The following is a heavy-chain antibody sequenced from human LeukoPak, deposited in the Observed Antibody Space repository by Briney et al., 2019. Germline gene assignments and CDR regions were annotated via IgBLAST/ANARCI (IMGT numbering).Heavy chain of an antibody. CDR2: IFSVDNTGSA. CDR1: GFPVSNNY. V-gene: IGHV3-66*02. CDR3: ARELRGYCSTTSCPFGY. J-gene: IGHJ4*02. Sequence: GGSLRLSCAASGFPVSNNYMSWVRQAPGKGLEWVSVIFSVDNTGSAYYADSVKGRFSISRDHSKNTLYLQMNSVRAEDTAVYYCARELRGYCSTTSCPFGYWGQGTLVTVSS. D-gene: IGHD2-2*01.